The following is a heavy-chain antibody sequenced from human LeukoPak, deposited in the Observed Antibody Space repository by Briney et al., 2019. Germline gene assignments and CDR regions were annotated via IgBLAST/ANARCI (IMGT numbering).Heavy chain of an antibody. V-gene: IGHV3-66*01. D-gene: IGHD3-3*01. CDR3: ARGIGSQLRSGWFDP. J-gene: IGHJ5*02. Sequence: GGSLRLSCAASGFTVSSNYMSWVRQAPGKGLEWVSVIYSGGNTYYADSVEGRFTLSRDNSKNTLYLQMNCLRAEDTAVYYCARGIGSQLRSGWFDPWGQGTLVTVSS. CDR1: GFTVSSNY. CDR2: IYSGGNT.